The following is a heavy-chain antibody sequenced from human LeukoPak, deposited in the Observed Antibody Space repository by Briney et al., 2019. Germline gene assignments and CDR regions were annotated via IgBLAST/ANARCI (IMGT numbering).Heavy chain of an antibody. J-gene: IGHJ4*02. D-gene: IGHD6-6*01. Sequence: GGSLRLSCGASGFTFTSYAMSWIRQAPGKGLEWVSAISGGGENTYYGDSVKGRFTISRDNSKNTLYLQMNSLRAEDTAVYYCARGVGEYSSSPDYWGQGTLVTVSS. CDR1: GFTFTSYA. CDR2: ISGGGENT. CDR3: ARGVGEYSSSPDY. V-gene: IGHV3-23*02.